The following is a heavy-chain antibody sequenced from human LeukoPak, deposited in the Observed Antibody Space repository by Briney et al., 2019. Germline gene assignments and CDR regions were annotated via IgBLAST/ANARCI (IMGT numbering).Heavy chain of an antibody. J-gene: IGHJ4*02. D-gene: IGHD6-19*01. V-gene: IGHV4-34*01. CDR2: INHSGST. CDR3: AINGWSGNYYFDY. CDR1: GGSFSGYY. Sequence: PSETLSLTCAVYGGSFSGYYWSWIRQPPGKGLEWIGEINHSGSTNYNPSLKSRVTISVDTSKNQFSLKLSSVTAADTAVYYCAINGWSGNYYFDYWGQGTLVTVSS.